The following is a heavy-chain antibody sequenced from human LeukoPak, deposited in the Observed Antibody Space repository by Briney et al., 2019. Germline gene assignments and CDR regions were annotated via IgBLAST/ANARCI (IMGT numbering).Heavy chain of an antibody. Sequence: ASVKVSCKASGYTFTSYYMHWVRQAPGQRLEWMGIINPSGGSTSYAQKFQGRVTMTRDTSTSTVYMELSSLRSEDTAVYYCARDRIAAAGAPGVAFDIWGQGTMVTVSS. CDR2: INPSGGST. CDR3: ARDRIAAAGAPGVAFDI. CDR1: GYTFTSYY. D-gene: IGHD6-13*01. J-gene: IGHJ3*02. V-gene: IGHV1-46*01.